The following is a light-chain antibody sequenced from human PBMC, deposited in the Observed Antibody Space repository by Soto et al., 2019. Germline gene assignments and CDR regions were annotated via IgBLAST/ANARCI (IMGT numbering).Light chain of an antibody. CDR1: QSLVYSANNKNY. V-gene: IGKV4-1*01. CDR3: PQYVATLWT. CDR2: WAS. J-gene: IGKJ1*01. Sequence: DIVMTQSPDSLAVSLGERATINCKSSQSLVYSANNKNYLAWYQQKPGQPPKLLIYWASVRESGVPDRFSGSGSGTDFTITISSLQAEDVAVYYCPQYVATLWTFGQGTKVEVK.